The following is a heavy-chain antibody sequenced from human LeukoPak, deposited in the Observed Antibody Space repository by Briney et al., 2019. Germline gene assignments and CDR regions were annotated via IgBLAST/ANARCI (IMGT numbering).Heavy chain of an antibody. CDR2: IYSGGST. D-gene: IGHD5-24*01. J-gene: IGHJ4*02. Sequence: GGSLRLSCAASGFTFSSNYMSWVRQAPGKGLEWVSVIYSGGSTYYSDSVKGRFTISRDNSKNTLYLQMNSLRAEDTAVYYCARDRGRDGYNYVGYWGQGTLVTVSS. CDR1: GFTFSSNY. V-gene: IGHV3-66*01. CDR3: ARDRGRDGYNYVGY.